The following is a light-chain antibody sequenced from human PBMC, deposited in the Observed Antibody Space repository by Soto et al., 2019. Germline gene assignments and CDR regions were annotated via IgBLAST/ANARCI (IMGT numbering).Light chain of an antibody. Sequence: EIVLTQSPATLSLSPGERATLSCRASQSVSSYLAWYQQKPGQAPRLLIYDASNRATGIPARFSGSGSGTDFTITICSLEPEDFAVYYCEQRRGFTFGPGTKVDIK. V-gene: IGKV3-11*01. CDR2: DAS. CDR3: EQRRGFT. J-gene: IGKJ3*01. CDR1: QSVSSY.